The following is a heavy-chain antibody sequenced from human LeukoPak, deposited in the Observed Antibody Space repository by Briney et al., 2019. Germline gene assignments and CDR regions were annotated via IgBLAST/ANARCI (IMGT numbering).Heavy chain of an antibody. V-gene: IGHV3-23*01. CDR1: GFTFSSYA. D-gene: IGHD6-19*01. CDR2: ISGSGGST. CDR3: ARVPQWQLRGYYGMDV. J-gene: IGHJ6*02. Sequence: GGSLRLSCAASGFTFSSYAMSWVRQAPGKGLEWVSAISGSGGSTYYADSVKGRFTISRDNSKNTLYLQMNSLRAEDTAVYYCARVPQWQLRGYYGMDVWGQGTTVTVSS.